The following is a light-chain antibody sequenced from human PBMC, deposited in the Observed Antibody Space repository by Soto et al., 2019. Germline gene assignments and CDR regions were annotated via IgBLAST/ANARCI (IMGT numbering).Light chain of an antibody. CDR2: GAS. CDR1: QTVISTY. Sequence: VWTQSPGTLSLSPGERATLSCRASQTVISTYLAWYQLKPGQAPRLLIYGASSRATGIPDRFSGSGSGTDFTLTISRLEPEDFAVYCCQHYGNSRAFGQGTKVDIK. J-gene: IGKJ1*01. V-gene: IGKV3-20*01. CDR3: QHYGNSRA.